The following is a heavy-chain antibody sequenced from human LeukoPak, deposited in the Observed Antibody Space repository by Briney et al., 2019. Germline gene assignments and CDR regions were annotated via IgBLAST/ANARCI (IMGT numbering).Heavy chain of an antibody. J-gene: IGHJ6*03. V-gene: IGHV3-23*01. CDR3: TRVEETATTAAIIRKYSYYYYYMDV. D-gene: IGHD4-11*01. CDR2: ISGFGAST. Sequence: PGGSLRLTCVASGFTFRNYAMTWVRQTPGKGLQWVSYISGFGASTFYADSVKGRFTISRGNSKSTLYLQMSSLRAEDTAVYYCTRVEETATTAAIIRKYSYYYYYMDVWGKGNTVTVSS. CDR1: GFTFRNYA.